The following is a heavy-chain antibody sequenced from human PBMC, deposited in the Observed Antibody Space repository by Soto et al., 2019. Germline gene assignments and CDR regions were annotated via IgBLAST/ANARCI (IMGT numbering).Heavy chain of an antibody. D-gene: IGHD2-2*01. V-gene: IGHV4-31*03. CDR2: IYYSGDT. CDR1: GGSINSGGYY. Sequence: SLTCTVSGGSINSGGYYWTWIRQHPGRGLESIGYIYYSGDTYYNPSLKSRLSISLDTSKNQFSLKLTSVTAADTAIYYCARFPSRAHYFAMDVWGHGTAVTVSS. J-gene: IGHJ6*02. CDR3: ARFPSRAHYFAMDV.